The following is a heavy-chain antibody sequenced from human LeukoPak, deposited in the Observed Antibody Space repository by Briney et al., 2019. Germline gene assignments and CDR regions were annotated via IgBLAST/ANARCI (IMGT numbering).Heavy chain of an antibody. CDR2: ISGSGGST. D-gene: IGHD3-10*01. CDR3: AKAPNGITMVRGVPSPLYYFDY. V-gene: IGHV3-23*01. CDR1: GFTFSSYA. Sequence: GGSLRLSCAASGFTFSSYAMSWVRQAPGKGLEWASAISGSGGSTYYADSVKGRFTISRDNSKNTLYLQMNSLRAEDTAVYYCAKAPNGITMVRGVPSPLYYFDYWGQGTLVTVSS. J-gene: IGHJ4*02.